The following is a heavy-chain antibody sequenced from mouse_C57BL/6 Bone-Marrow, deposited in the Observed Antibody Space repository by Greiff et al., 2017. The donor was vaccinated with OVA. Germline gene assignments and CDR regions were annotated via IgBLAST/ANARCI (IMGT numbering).Heavy chain of an antibody. J-gene: IGHJ1*03. CDR2: INPGSGGT. CDR1: GYAFTNYL. CDR3: ARRSSPGYFDV. V-gene: IGHV1-54*01. Sequence: VQLQESGAELVRPGTSVKVSCKASGYAFTNYLIEWVKQRPGQGLEWIGVINPGSGGTNYNEKFKGKATLTADKSSSTAYMQLSSLTSEDSAVYFCARRSSPGYFDVWGTGTTVTVSS. D-gene: IGHD1-1*01.